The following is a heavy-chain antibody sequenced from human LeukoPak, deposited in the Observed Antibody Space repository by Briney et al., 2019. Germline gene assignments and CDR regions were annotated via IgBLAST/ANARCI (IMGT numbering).Heavy chain of an antibody. CDR2: ISYDGRNE. J-gene: IGHJ6*02. V-gene: IGHV3-30-3*01. CDR1: GFSFSSYA. CDR3: ARGGDSWSGYSYGMDV. Sequence: GGSLRLSCAASGFSFSSYAVHWVRQAPGKGLEWVAVISYDGRNEYYADSVKGRFTISRDISKNTLYLQMNGLRPEDTALYYCARGGDSWSGYSYGMDVWGQGTTVTVSS. D-gene: IGHD3-3*01.